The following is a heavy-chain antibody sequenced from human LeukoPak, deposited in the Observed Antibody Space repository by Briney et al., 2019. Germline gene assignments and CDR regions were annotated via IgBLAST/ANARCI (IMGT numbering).Heavy chain of an antibody. J-gene: IGHJ4*02. CDR1: GYTFTGYY. V-gene: IGHV1-8*02. D-gene: IGHD3-16*02. CDR3: ARIGLRGVIISRPLDY. Sequence: ASVKVSCKASGYTFTGYYMHWVRQAPGQGLEWMGWMNPNSGNTGYAQKFQGRVTMTRNTSISTAYMELSSLRSEGTAVYYCARIGLRGVIISRPLDYWGQGTLVTVSS. CDR2: MNPNSGNT.